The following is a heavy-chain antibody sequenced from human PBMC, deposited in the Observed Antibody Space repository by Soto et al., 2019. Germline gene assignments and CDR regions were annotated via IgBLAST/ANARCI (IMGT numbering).Heavy chain of an antibody. CDR2: INPNSGGT. Sequence: ASVKVSCKASGYTFTGYYMHWVRQAPGQGLEWMGWINPNSGGTNYAQKFQGWVTMTRDTSISTAYMELSRLRSDDTAVYYCARQNGNEGNDAFDIWGQGTMVTVSS. J-gene: IGHJ3*02. CDR1: GYTFTGYY. D-gene: IGHD1-1*01. V-gene: IGHV1-2*04. CDR3: ARQNGNEGNDAFDI.